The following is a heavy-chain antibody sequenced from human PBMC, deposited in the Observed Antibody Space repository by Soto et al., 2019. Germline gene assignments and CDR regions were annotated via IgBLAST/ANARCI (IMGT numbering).Heavy chain of an antibody. CDR2: IIPIFGTA. V-gene: IGHV1-69*13. J-gene: IGHJ3*02. CDR1: GGTFSSYA. Sequence: SVKVSCKASGGTFSSYAISWVRQAPGQGLEWMGGIIPIFGTANYAQKFQGRVTITADESTSTAYMELSSLRSEDTAAYYCARDSFGQWLVSDAFDIWGQGTMVTVSS. D-gene: IGHD6-19*01. CDR3: ARDSFGQWLVSDAFDI.